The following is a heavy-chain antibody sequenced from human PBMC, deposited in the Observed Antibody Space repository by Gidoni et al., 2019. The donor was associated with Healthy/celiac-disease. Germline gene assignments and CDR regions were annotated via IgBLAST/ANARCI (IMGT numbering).Heavy chain of an antibody. J-gene: IGHJ6*02. CDR2: ISYDGSNK. CDR1: GFTFSSYG. D-gene: IGHD3-3*01. V-gene: IGHV3-30*18. CDR3: AKDFRFLEWGVYGMDV. Sequence: QVQLVESGGGVVQPGRSLRLSCAASGFTFSSYGMHWVRQAPGKGLEWVAVISYDGSNKYYADSVKGRFTISRDNSKNTLYLQMNSLRAEDTAVYYCAKDFRFLEWGVYGMDVWGQGTTVTVSS.